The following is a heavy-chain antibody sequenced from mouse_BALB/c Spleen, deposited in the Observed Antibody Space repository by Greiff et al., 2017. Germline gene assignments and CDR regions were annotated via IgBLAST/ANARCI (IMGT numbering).Heavy chain of an antibody. CDR2: ISSGSSTI. CDR1: GFTFSSFG. CDR3: ARSGSGYLYYFDY. Sequence: EVKLQESGGGLVQPGGSRKLSCAASGFTFSSFGMHWVRQAPEKGLEWVAYISSGSSTIYYADTVKGRFTISRDNPKNTLFLQMTSLRSEDTAMYYCARSGSGYLYYFDYWGQGTTLTVSS. V-gene: IGHV5-17*02. D-gene: IGHD3-1*01. J-gene: IGHJ2*01.